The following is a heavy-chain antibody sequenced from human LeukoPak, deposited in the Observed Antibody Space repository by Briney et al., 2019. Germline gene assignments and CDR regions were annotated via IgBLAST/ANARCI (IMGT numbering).Heavy chain of an antibody. V-gene: IGHV1-69*05. CDR1: GGTFSSYA. J-gene: IGHJ6*04. CDR2: IIPIFGTA. Sequence: SVKVSCKASGGTFSSYAISWVRQAPGQGLEWMGGIIPIFGTANYAQKFQGRVTITTDESTSTAYMELSSLRSEDTAVYYCARDLMGRLGMDVWGKGTTVTVSS. CDR3: ARDLMGRLGMDV. D-gene: IGHD5-24*01.